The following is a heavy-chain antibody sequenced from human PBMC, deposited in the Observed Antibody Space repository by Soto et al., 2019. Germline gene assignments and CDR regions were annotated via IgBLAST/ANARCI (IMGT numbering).Heavy chain of an antibody. CDR1: GGSISNYY. V-gene: IGHV4-4*07. J-gene: IGHJ4*02. CDR3: ARDPHYYDSSSYFV. CDR2: VSATGTT. Sequence: SETLSLTCTVSGGSISNYYLSWIRQPAGKGLEWIGRVSATGTTNYNPSLKSRVTMSVDTSRNQFSLKMTSVTAADTAVYYCARDPHYYDSSSYFVWGQGTLVTVSS. D-gene: IGHD3-22*01.